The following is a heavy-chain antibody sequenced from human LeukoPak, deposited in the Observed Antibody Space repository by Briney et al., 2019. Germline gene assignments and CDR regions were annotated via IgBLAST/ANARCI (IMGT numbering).Heavy chain of an antibody. Sequence: PGGSLRLSCVASGLPIGDFAMHWVRRAPGQGLEWVSLISGDGVSTFFAASVKGRFSISRDNSKNSLFLEMSSLRTEDTAMYYCARESGKFDYWGQGTLVGVSS. V-gene: IGHV3-43*02. CDR2: ISGDGVST. CDR3: ARESGKFDY. CDR1: GLPIGDFA. J-gene: IGHJ4*02.